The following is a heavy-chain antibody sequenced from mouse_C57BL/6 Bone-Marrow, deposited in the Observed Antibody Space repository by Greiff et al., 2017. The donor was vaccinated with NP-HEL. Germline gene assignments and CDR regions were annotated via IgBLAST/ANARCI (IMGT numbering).Heavy chain of an antibody. Sequence: VQLKESGPGLVKPSQSLSLTCSVTGYSITSGYYWNWIRQFPGNKLEWMGYISYDGSNNYNPSLKNRISITLTTSKNQFFLKLKSVTTEDTATYDGAREEELGKGFADWGQGTLVTVSA. J-gene: IGHJ3*01. CDR2: ISYDGSN. CDR1: GYSITSGYY. CDR3: AREEELGKGFAD. D-gene: IGHD4-1*01. V-gene: IGHV3-6*01.